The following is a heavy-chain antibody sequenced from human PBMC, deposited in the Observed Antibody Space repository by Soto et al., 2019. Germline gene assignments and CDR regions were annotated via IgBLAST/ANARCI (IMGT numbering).Heavy chain of an antibody. V-gene: IGHV3-72*01. CDR1: GFTLSGHH. CDR3: ARAYPYGSGSYYIGYYYYYMDV. J-gene: IGHJ6*03. D-gene: IGHD3-10*01. Sequence: PGGALRPSFAASGFTLSGHHMDWVRPAPGEGVGGGGRARNKANSYTTEYAASVKGRFTISRDDSKNSLYLQMSSLKTEDTAVYYCARAYPYGSGSYYIGYYYYYMDVWGKGTTVTVSS. CDR2: ARNKANSYTT.